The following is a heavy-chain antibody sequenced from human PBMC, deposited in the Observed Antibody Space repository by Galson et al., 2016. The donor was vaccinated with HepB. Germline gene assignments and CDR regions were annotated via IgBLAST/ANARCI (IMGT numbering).Heavy chain of an antibody. CDR3: ARNRIPYYYESSALDAFDI. CDR1: GYTFISYY. V-gene: IGHV1-46*01. Sequence: SVKVSCKASGYTFISYYLHWVRQAPGQGLEWMGVINPSGGSTKYAQKFQGRITMTRDTSTSTVYMELSSLRSEDTAVYYCARNRIPYYYESSALDAFDIWGQGTMVTVSS. CDR2: INPSGGST. J-gene: IGHJ3*02. D-gene: IGHD3-22*01.